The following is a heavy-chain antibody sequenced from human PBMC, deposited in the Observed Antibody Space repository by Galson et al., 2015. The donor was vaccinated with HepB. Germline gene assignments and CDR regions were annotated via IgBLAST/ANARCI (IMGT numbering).Heavy chain of an antibody. Sequence: SLRLSCAASGLTFGDYDMSWFRQAPGKGLEWVGVIRSKAYGGTTEYVASVKGRFTISRHDSKSIAYLQMNSLKTEDTAVYYCSGDRKGGYGPFDYWGQGTLVTVSS. J-gene: IGHJ4*02. CDR3: SGDRKGGYGPFDY. CDR1: GLTFGDYD. V-gene: IGHV3-49*03. CDR2: IRSKAYGGTT. D-gene: IGHD5-12*01.